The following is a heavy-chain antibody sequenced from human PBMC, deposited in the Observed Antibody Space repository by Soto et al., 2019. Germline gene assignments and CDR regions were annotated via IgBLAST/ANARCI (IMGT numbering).Heavy chain of an antibody. CDR2: IYYSGST. CDR1: GCSISSGGYY. Sequence: PSETLSLTCTVSGCSISSGGYYWSWIRQHPGKGLEWIGYIYYSGSTYYNPSLKSRVTISVDTSKNQFSLKLSSVTAADTAVYYCARDLFETGYYDSSGPIGMDVWGQGTTVTVSS. J-gene: IGHJ6*02. D-gene: IGHD3-22*01. V-gene: IGHV4-31*02. CDR3: ARDLFETGYYDSSGPIGMDV.